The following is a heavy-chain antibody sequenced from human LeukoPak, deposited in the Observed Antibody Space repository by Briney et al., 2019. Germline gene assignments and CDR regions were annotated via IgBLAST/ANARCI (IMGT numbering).Heavy chain of an antibody. J-gene: IGHJ5*02. CDR1: GVSISNYY. CDR2: IYFIGNT. V-gene: IGHV4-59*01. CDR3: ARGWWFDP. D-gene: IGHD5-24*01. Sequence: KPSETLSLTCAVSGVSISNYYLSWIRQPPGKGLEWIGHIYFIGNTNYNASLKSRVTISLDTSKNHFSLKLSSVTAADTAVYYCARGWWFDPWGQGTLVTVSS.